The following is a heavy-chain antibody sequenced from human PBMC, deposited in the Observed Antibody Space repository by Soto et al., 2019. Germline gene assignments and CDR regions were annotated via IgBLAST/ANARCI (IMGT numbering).Heavy chain of an antibody. J-gene: IGHJ5*02. CDR3: ASTAPTKRYCSSTSCSAYNWFDP. D-gene: IGHD2-2*01. CDR2: INHSGST. V-gene: IGHV4-34*01. CDR1: GGSFSGYY. Sequence: QVQLQQWGAGLLKPSETLSLTCAVYGGSFSGYYWSWIRQPPGKGLEWIGEINHSGSTNYNPSLKSRVTISVDTSKNQFSLKLSSVTAADTAVYYCASTAPTKRYCSSTSCSAYNWFDPWGQGTLVTVSS.